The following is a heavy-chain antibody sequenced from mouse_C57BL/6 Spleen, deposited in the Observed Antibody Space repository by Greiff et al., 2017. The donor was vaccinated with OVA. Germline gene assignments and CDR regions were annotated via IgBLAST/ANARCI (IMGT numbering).Heavy chain of an antibody. CDR1: GFTFSSYA. CDR2: ISDSGSYT. D-gene: IGHD2-2*01. CDR3: ARYAYDEVVGYAMDY. V-gene: IGHV5-4*03. Sequence: EVKLVESGGGLVKPGGSLKLSCAASGFTFSSYAMYWVRQTPEKRLEWVANISDSGSYTYYPENVKGRVTISRDNAKNNLYLQMCHLNSEDTAMNYCARYAYDEVVGYAMDYGGQGTSVTVSS. J-gene: IGHJ4*01.